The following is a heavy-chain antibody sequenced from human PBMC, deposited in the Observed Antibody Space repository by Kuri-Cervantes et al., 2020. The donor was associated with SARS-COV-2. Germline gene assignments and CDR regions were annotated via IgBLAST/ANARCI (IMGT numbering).Heavy chain of an antibody. CDR1: GGSFSGYY. J-gene: IGHJ3*02. Sequence: GSLRLSCAVYGGSFSGYYWSWIRQPPGKGLEWIGEINHSGSTNYNPPLKSRVTISVDTSKNQFSLKLSSVTAADTAVYYCARGGFLTGYRGTRGAFDIWGQGTMVTVSS. CDR3: ARGGFLTGYRGTRGAFDI. V-gene: IGHV4-34*01. D-gene: IGHD3-9*01. CDR2: INHSGST.